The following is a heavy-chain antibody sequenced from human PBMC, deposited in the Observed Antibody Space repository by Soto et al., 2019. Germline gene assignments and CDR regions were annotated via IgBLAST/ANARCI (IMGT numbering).Heavy chain of an antibody. CDR2: IFYSGTT. J-gene: IGHJ5*02. Sequence: SETLSLTCTVSNDTISSYYWSWIRQPPGKGLEWIGYIFYSGTTNYNPSLKNRVTISVDRSKSQFSLKLTSVTAADTAVYYCVRELSRGWFDPWGQGTLVTVSS. V-gene: IGHV4-59*01. D-gene: IGHD2-15*01. CDR1: NDTISSYY. CDR3: VRELSRGWFDP.